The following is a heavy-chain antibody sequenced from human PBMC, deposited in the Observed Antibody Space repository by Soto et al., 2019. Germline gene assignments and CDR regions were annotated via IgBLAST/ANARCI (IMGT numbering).Heavy chain of an antibody. CDR3: ARNIATAGTGCYFDY. CDR1: GFSLSTSGMC. D-gene: IGHD6-13*01. J-gene: IGHJ4*02. V-gene: IGHV2-70*11. Sequence: SGPTLVNPTQTLTLTCTFSGFSLSTSGMCVSWIRQPPGKALEWLARIDWDDDKYYSTSLKTRLTISKDTSKNQVVLTMTNMDPVDTATYYCARNIATAGTGCYFDYWGQGTLGTVSS. CDR2: IDWDDDK.